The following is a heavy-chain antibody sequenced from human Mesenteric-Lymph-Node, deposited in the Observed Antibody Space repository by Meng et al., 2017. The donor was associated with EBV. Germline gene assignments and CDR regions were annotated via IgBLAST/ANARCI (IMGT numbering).Heavy chain of an antibody. V-gene: IGHV7-4-1*02. CDR2: ISTSTGHP. CDR3: ARDLRSGCYDY. J-gene: IGHJ4*02. CDR1: VYAFMGYS. Sequence: QVLLVQSGFELMTPVAFVNVCRKASVYAFMGYSINWLRQAPGQGLEWMGYISTSTGHPTYAQGFTGPFVFSLDTSVSTAYLQISSLKAEDTAVYYCARDLRSGCYDYWGQGTLVTVSS. D-gene: IGHD3-3*01.